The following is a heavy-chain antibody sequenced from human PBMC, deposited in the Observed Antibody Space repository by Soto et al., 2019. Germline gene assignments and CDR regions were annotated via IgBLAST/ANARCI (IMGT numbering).Heavy chain of an antibody. V-gene: IGHV1-18*01. CDR3: ARDAAAGLNDY. D-gene: IGHD6-13*01. CDR2: ISAYNGNT. CDR1: GYTFTSYA. Sequence: QVQLVQSGAEVKKPGASVKVSCKASGYTFTSYAISWVRQAPGQGLEWVGWISAYNGNTNYAQKLQSRVTMTTNTSTSTAYSELRTLRSDDTAMYYCARDAAAGLNDYWGQGTLVTVSS. J-gene: IGHJ4*02.